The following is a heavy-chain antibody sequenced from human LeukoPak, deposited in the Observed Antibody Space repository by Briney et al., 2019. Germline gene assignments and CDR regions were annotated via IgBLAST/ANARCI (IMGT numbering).Heavy chain of an antibody. V-gene: IGHV3-30*04. CDR3: ARDSSLRLGELPDLFDY. J-gene: IGHJ4*02. CDR1: GFTFSSYA. CDR2: ISSDGSKK. Sequence: GGSLRLSCAASGFTFSSYAMHWVRQAPGKGLEWVAVISSDGSKKNYADSVKGRFTISRDNSKNTLYLQMNSLRAEDTSVYYCARDSSLRLGELPDLFDYWGQGTLVTVSS. D-gene: IGHD3-16*01.